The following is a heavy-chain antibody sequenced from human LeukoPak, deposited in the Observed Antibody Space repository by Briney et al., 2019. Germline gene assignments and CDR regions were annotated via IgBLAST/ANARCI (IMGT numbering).Heavy chain of an antibody. CDR3: VRKTATEEVYFDN. J-gene: IGHJ4*02. V-gene: IGHV3-23*01. CDR2: ISSSGDIT. Sequence: EAGGSLRLSCAASGFTFSISAMNWVRQAPGKGLEWVSSISSSGDITYYADSVKGRFTVSRDNPKNTLYLQLNSLRPEDTAKYFCVRKTATEEVYFDNWGQGTPVTVSS. CDR1: GFTFSISA.